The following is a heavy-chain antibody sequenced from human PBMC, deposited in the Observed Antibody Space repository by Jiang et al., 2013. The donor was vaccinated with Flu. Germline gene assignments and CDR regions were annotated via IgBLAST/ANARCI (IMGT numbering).Heavy chain of an antibody. Sequence: LSCAASGFTFSSYAMHWVRQAPGKGLEWVAVISYDGSNKYYADSVKGRFTISRDNSKNTLYLQMNSLRAEDTAVYYCARGDSMVRGVIIGGFDYWGQGTLVTVSS. J-gene: IGHJ4*02. CDR2: ISYDGSNK. CDR1: GFTFSSYA. D-gene: IGHD3-10*01. V-gene: IGHV3-30-3*01. CDR3: ARGDSMVRGVIIGGFDY.